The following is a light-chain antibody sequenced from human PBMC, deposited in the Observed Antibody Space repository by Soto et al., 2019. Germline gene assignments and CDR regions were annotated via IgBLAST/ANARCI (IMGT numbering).Light chain of an antibody. Sequence: DIQMTQSPSTRSASVGDRVTITCRASQSISNWLAWYQQRPGEAPKLLMYDASTLENWVPSRFSGSGSGTEFTLTISGLRPDDFATYYCQQYNTYSYTFGQGTKLEIK. V-gene: IGKV1-5*01. J-gene: IGKJ2*01. CDR3: QQYNTYSYT. CDR2: DAS. CDR1: QSISNW.